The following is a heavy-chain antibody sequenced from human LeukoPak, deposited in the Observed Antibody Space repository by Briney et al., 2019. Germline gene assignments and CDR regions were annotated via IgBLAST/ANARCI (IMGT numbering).Heavy chain of an antibody. V-gene: IGHV4-59*01. J-gene: IGHJ4*02. D-gene: IGHD3-22*01. CDR3: ARGAWGYYDSSGYYLIFDY. CDR1: GGSISSYY. Sequence: SETLSLTCTVSGGSISSYYWSWIRQPPGKGLEWIGYIYYSGSTNYNPSPEGRVTISVDTSKNQFSLKLSSVTAADTAVYYCARGAWGYYDSSGYYLIFDYWGQGTLVTVSS. CDR2: IYYSGST.